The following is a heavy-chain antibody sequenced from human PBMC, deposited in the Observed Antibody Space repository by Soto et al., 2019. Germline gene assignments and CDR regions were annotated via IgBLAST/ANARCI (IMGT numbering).Heavy chain of an antibody. J-gene: IGHJ6*02. CDR2: IIPIFGTA. CDR1: GGTFSSYA. V-gene: IGHV1-69*01. D-gene: IGHD2-15*01. Sequence: QVQLVQSGAEVKKPGSSVKVSCKASGGTFSSYAISWVRQAPGQGLEWMGGIIPIFGTANYAQKFQGRVTITADESTSTAYMELSSLRSEDTAVYYCASTYCSGGSPYCYYYYYGMDVWGQGTTVTVSS. CDR3: ASTYCSGGSPYCYYYYYGMDV.